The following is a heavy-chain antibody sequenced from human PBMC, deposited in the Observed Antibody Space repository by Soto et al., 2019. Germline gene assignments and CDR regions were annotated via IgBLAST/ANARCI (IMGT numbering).Heavy chain of an antibody. V-gene: IGHV3-23*01. CDR2: INPSGSDT. Sequence: EVQLLESGGDWVQTGGSLRLSCAASKFTFTNYAMSWVRQAPGKGLEWVSSINPSGSDTYYADSVKGRFTISRDKSKSTLYLQMNSLRADDTAVYYCAKDGTWIQLWFDFWGQGTLVTVSS. D-gene: IGHD5-18*01. CDR1: KFTFTNYA. J-gene: IGHJ4*02. CDR3: AKDGTWIQLWFDF.